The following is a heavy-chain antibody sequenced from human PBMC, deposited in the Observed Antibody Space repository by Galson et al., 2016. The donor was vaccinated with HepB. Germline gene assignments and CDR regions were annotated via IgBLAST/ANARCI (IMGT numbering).Heavy chain of an antibody. CDR2: IYPGGVTS. CDR1: GYSFTTDY. Sequence: SVKVSCKASGYSFTTDYIQWVRQAPGQGLEWMGVIYPGGVTSSYRQKLEVIFRPGRHSTNYAQKFQGRVTLTRETSTRTVYMELSGLTSEDTAVYYCAGLATHQWYFWGQETTVTVSS. V-gene: IGHV1-46*03. J-gene: IGHJ6*02. CDR3: AGLATHQWYF. D-gene: IGHD2-15*01.